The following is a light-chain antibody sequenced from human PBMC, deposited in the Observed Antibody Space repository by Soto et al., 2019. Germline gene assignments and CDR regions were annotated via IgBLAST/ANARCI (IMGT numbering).Light chain of an antibody. CDR1: QTVSDN. Sequence: EIVLTQSPAILSASPGERATLSCRASQTVSDNLAWYQQKPGQSPRLLIYGASTRATDIPERFAGSGSGADFTLTISSLEPEDFAVYYCQHYGASPQTFGQGTRVEIK. CDR2: GAS. J-gene: IGKJ1*01. V-gene: IGKV3D-15*01. CDR3: QHYGASPQT.